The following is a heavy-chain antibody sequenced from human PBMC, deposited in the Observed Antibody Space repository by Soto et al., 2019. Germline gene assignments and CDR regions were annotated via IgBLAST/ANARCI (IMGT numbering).Heavy chain of an antibody. CDR2: INPDGGST. CDR1: GFTLNIYW. V-gene: IGHV3-74*01. J-gene: IGHJ6*02. Sequence: EVQLVESGGGIVQPGGSLRLSCAGSGFTLNIYWMHWVRQTPGKGLVWVSRINPDGGSTSYADSVKGRFTISRDNAKNTVYLQMNSLRVEDTAAYHCATGSYYYGMDVWGQGTAVTVSS. CDR3: ATGSYYYGMDV. D-gene: IGHD6-25*01.